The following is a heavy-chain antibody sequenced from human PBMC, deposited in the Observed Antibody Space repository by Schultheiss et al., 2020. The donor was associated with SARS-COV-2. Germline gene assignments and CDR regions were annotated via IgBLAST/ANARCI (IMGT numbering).Heavy chain of an antibody. D-gene: IGHD4-23*01. CDR1: GFTFSSYW. Sequence: GGSLRLSCAASGFTFSSYWMHWVRQGPGKGLVWVSLISSDGSSTSYADSVKGRFTISRDNAKNTLYLQMNSLRAEDTAVYYCARAMTTVVTRNYFDYWGQGTLVTVSS. CDR3: ARAMTTVVTRNYFDY. V-gene: IGHV3-74*01. J-gene: IGHJ4*02. CDR2: ISSDGSST.